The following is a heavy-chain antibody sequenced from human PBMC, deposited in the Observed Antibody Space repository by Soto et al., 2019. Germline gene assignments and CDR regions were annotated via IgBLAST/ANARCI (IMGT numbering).Heavy chain of an antibody. Sequence: QVQLVESGGGVVQPGRSLRLSCAASGFTFSSYAMHWVRQAPGKGLEWVAVISYDGSNKYYADSVKGRFTISRDNSKNTLYLQMNSLRAEDTAVYYCARMSQSSGWPYFDYWGQGTLVTVSS. D-gene: IGHD6-19*01. CDR1: GFTFSSYA. CDR3: ARMSQSSGWPYFDY. J-gene: IGHJ4*02. V-gene: IGHV3-30-3*01. CDR2: ISYDGSNK.